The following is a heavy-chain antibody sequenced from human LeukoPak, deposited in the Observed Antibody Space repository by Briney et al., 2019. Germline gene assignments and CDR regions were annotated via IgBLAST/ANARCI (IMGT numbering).Heavy chain of an antibody. V-gene: IGHV3-53*01. D-gene: IGHD6-6*01. Sequence: PGGSLRLSCAASGFTFSTYNMNWVRQAPGKGLEWVSVIYSGGSTYYADSVKGRFTISRDNSKNTLYLQMNSLRAEDTAVYYCASGASIAARWGQGTLVTVSS. CDR2: IYSGGST. J-gene: IGHJ4*02. CDR1: GFTFSTYN. CDR3: ASGASIAAR.